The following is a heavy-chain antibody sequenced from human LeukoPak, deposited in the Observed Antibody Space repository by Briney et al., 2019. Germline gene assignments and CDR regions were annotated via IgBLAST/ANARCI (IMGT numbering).Heavy chain of an antibody. V-gene: IGHV3-53*01. D-gene: IGHD3-9*01. CDR2: IYSGGST. J-gene: IGHJ4*02. Sequence: GGSLRLSCAASGFTVSSNYMSWVRQAPGKGLEWVSVIYSGGSTYYADSVKGRFTISRDNSKNTLYLQMNSLRAEDTAVYYCARGLPGDILTAPQTHYFDYWGQGTLVTVSS. CDR1: GFTVSSNY. CDR3: ARGLPGDILTAPQTHYFDY.